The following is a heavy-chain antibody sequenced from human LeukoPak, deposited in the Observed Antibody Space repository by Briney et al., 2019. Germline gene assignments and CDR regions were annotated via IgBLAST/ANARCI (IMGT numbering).Heavy chain of an antibody. Sequence: GGSLRLSCAASGFTFSSYGMHWVRQAPGKGLEWVAVTSYDGSNKYYADSVKGRFTISRDNSKNTLYLQMNSLRAEDTAVYYCAKGKYSGYDLEPENFDYWGQGTLVTVSS. J-gene: IGHJ4*02. CDR3: AKGKYSGYDLEPENFDY. D-gene: IGHD5-12*01. CDR2: TSYDGSNK. CDR1: GFTFSSYG. V-gene: IGHV3-30*18.